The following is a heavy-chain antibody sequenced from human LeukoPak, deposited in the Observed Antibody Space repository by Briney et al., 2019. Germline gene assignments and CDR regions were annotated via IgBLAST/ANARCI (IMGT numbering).Heavy chain of an antibody. J-gene: IGHJ4*02. CDR3: ARATRALRPLDF. V-gene: IGHV3-66*01. D-gene: IGHD2-2*01. CDR1: GFNDSSNY. CDR2: IYTGGTT. Sequence: PGGSLRLSCAFSGFNDSSNYMSWVRQPPGKGLEWVSIIYTGGTTYFADSVKGRFTVYRDNSKNTLYLQMNSLRAEDTAVYYCARATRALRPLDFWGQGTLVTVSS.